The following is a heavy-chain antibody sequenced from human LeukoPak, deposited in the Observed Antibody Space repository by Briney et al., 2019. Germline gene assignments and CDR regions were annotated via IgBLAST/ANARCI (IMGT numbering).Heavy chain of an antibody. D-gene: IGHD1-7*01. Sequence: GGSLRLSCAASGFTFSSYSMNWVRQAPGKGLEWVSSISSSSSYIYYADSVKGRFTISRDNAKNSLYLQMNSLRAEDTAVYYCASTGTTEYYFDYWGQGTLVTVSS. J-gene: IGHJ4*02. CDR2: ISSSSSYI. CDR1: GFTFSSYS. V-gene: IGHV3-21*01. CDR3: ASTGTTEYYFDY.